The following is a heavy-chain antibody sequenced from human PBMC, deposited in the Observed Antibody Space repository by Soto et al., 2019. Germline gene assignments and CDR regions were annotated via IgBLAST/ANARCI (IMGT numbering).Heavy chain of an antibody. CDR2: IIPIFGTA. Sequence: QVQLVQSGAEVKKPGSSVKVSCKASGGTFSSYAISWVRQAPGQWLEWMGGIIPIFGTADYAQKFQGRVTITADESTSTAYVELSSLRSEDTAVYYCAKNPENYYYGMDVWGQGNTVTVSS. CDR1: GGTFSSYA. J-gene: IGHJ6*02. V-gene: IGHV1-69*12. CDR3: AKNPENYYYGMDV.